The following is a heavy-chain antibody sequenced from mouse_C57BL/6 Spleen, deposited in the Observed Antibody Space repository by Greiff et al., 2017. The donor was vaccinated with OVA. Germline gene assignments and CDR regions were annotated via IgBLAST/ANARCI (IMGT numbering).Heavy chain of an antibody. Sequence: QVQLQQPGAELVRPGSSVKLSCKASGYTFTSYRMDWVKQRPGQGLEWIGNIYPSDSETHYNQKFKDKATLTVDKSSSTAYMQLSSLTSEDSAVYYCARPTVVAKYFDVWGTGTTVTVSS. CDR2: IYPSDSET. CDR3: ARPTVVAKYFDV. V-gene: IGHV1-61*01. D-gene: IGHD1-1*01. J-gene: IGHJ1*03. CDR1: GYTFTSYR.